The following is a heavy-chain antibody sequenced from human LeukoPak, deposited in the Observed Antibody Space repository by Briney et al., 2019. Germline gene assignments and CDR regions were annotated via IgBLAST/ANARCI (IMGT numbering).Heavy chain of an antibody. CDR1: GVSFSTYY. D-gene: IGHD4-17*01. J-gene: IGHJ4*02. CDR3: ARQLYGSDY. CDR2: VNHSGYT. V-gene: IGHV4-34*01. Sequence: SETLSLTCDVSGVSFSTYYWSWIRQSPEKGLEWIGEVNHSGYTNYNPSLKGRVTISVDTSKNQSSLKLSSVTAADTAVYYCARQLYGSDYWGQGTLVTVSS.